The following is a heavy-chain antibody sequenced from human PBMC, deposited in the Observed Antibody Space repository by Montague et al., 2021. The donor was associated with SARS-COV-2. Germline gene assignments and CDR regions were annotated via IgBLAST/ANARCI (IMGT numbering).Heavy chain of an antibody. V-gene: IGHV4-4*07. CDR1: GDSICSFY. J-gene: IGHJ4*02. CDR3: GRGVVAATPVVDY. Sequence: ETLSLTCTVSGDSICSFYWNWIRQPAGKGLEWIGRIYASGGTNYNPSLKSRVTMSVDTSKNQFSLKLNSVTAADTAVYYCGRGVVAATPVVDYWGRGTLVTVSS. CDR2: IYASGGT. D-gene: IGHD2-15*01.